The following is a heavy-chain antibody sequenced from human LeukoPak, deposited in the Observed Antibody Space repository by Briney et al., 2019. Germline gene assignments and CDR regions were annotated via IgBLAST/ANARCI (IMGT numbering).Heavy chain of an antibody. J-gene: IGHJ4*02. CDR3: ASETTVTTY. Sequence: PSETLSLTCVVSGDSITTTNWWSWVRQPPGKGLEWIGEIYHHGSTNYNPSLKSRVTISVDTSKNQFSLKLSSVTAADTAVYYCASETTVTTYWGQGTLVTVSS. V-gene: IGHV4-4*02. CDR2: IYHHGST. CDR1: GDSITTTNW. D-gene: IGHD4-17*01.